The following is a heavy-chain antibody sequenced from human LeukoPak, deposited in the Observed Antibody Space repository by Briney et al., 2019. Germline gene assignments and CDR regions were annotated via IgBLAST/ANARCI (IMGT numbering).Heavy chain of an antibody. CDR3: ARDSSHITMIGYFQH. D-gene: IGHD3-22*01. J-gene: IGHJ1*01. CDR2: IKQDGSEK. Sequence: GGSLRLSCAASGFTFSSYWMSWVRQAPGKGLEWVANIKQDGSEKYYVDSVKGRFTISRDNAKNSLYLQMNGPRAEDTAVYYCARDSSHITMIGYFQHWGQGTLVTVSS. CDR1: GFTFSSYW. V-gene: IGHV3-7*01.